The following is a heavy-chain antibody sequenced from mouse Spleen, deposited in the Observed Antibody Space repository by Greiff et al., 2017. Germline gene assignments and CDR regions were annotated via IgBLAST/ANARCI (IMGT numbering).Heavy chain of an antibody. CDR1: GLSLTSYG. V-gene: IGHV2-9*01. CDR2: IWGGGST. Sequence: VHLVESGPGLVEPSQSLSITCTVSGLSLTSYGVDWVRQPTGKGLEWLGVIWGGGSTNYNSALMSRLSINKDNSKYKVFLKMNSLQTDDTAMYYCAKRRTDYAMDYWGQGTSVTVSS. J-gene: IGHJ4*01. CDR3: AKRRTDYAMDY.